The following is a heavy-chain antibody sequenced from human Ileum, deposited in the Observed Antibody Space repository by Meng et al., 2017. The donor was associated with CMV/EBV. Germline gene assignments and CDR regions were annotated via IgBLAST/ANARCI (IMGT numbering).Heavy chain of an antibody. J-gene: IGHJ4*02. V-gene: IGHV4-61*01. Sequence: SETLSLTCSLPGGSGNSGTYYWNWIRQSPGKGLEWIGYISYSVTTAYSPSLRSRVTISLDTSTNQFSLKLTSVTAADTAVYYCAREATNYDGSGTLDFWGQGTMVTVSS. D-gene: IGHD3-10*01. CDR3: AREATNYDGSGTLDF. CDR1: GGSGNSGTYY. CDR2: ISYSVTT.